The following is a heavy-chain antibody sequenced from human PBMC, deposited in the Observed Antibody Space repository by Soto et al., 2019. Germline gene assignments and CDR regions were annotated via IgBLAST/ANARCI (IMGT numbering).Heavy chain of an antibody. CDR2: INSDGSST. CDR3: ARGGFLDYDILTGYPLDY. D-gene: IGHD3-9*01. Sequence: GGSLRLSCAASGFTFSSYWMHWVRQAPGKGLVWVSRINSDGSSTSYADSVKGRFTISRDNAKNTLYLQMNSLRAEDTAVYYCARGGFLDYDILTGYPLDYWGQGTLVTVSS. J-gene: IGHJ4*02. V-gene: IGHV3-74*01. CDR1: GFTFSSYW.